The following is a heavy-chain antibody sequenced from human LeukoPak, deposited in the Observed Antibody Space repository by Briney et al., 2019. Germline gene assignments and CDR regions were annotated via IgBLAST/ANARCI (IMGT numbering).Heavy chain of an antibody. V-gene: IGHV3-33*06. CDR2: IWYDGSNK. CDR3: AKDQSVVVAASVLDY. D-gene: IGHD2-15*01. Sequence: PGGSLRLSCAAAGFPFSSYGMHWVRQAPGKGLERVAVIWYDGSNKYYADSVKGRFTISRDNSKNTLYLQMNSLRAEDTAVYYCAKDQSVVVAASVLDYWGQGTLVTVSS. J-gene: IGHJ4*02. CDR1: GFPFSSYG.